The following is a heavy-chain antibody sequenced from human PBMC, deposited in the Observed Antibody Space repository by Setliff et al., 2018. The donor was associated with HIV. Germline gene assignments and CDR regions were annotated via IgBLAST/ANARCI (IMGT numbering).Heavy chain of an antibody. Sequence: PSETLPLTCTVSGVSLSSESYYWGWVRQPPGKALEWVGSMYYNGKIFYNPSLRSRVTIFVDSSKNELSLRLQSVTAADTAVYYCARRGESTGSWFSSWYSYDMDVWGQGTTVTVSS. V-gene: IGHV4-39*01. CDR1: GVSLSSESYY. J-gene: IGHJ6*02. CDR3: ARRGESTGSWFSSWYSYDMDV. CDR2: MYYNGKI. D-gene: IGHD2-15*01.